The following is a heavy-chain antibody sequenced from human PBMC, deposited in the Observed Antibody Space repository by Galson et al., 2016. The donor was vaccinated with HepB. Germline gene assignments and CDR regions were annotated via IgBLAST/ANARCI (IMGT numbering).Heavy chain of an antibody. CDR3: ARDRVGLALVTVDDAFDV. J-gene: IGHJ3*01. V-gene: IGHV1-18*01. Sequence: SVKASCKASGYTFTSYGLSWVRQAPGQGPEWMGWVSAYNSKTMYAQRFQGRLTISTDTSTGYMEMTGLKSDDTDIYYCARDRVGLALVTVDDAFDVWGQGSMVIVAS. CDR2: VSAYNSKT. CDR1: GYTFTSYG. D-gene: IGHD4-23*01.